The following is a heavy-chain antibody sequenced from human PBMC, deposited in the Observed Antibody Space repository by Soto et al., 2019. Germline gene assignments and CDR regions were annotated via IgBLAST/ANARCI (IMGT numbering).Heavy chain of an antibody. Sequence: GGALRLSCADSGLTVSSHAMRWVRQAPRNGLEWVSAISGSGGATYYADSVKDRCTISRDNSKNTLYLQMNSVMAADTAVEYCAREASWGYDGFDIWGQGTTVPVS. CDR1: GLTVSSHA. V-gene: IGHV3-23*01. D-gene: IGHD3-16*01. J-gene: IGHJ3*02. CDR2: ISGSGGAT. CDR3: AREASWGYDGFDI.